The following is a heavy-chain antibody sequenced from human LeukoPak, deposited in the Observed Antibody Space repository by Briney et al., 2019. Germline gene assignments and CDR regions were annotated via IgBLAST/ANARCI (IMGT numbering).Heavy chain of an antibody. Sequence: TLSLTCTVSGGSISSGSYYWSWIRQPAGKGLEWIGRIYTSGSTNYNPSLKSRVTISVDTSKNQFSLKLSSVTAADTAVYYCARGVFLGDWGQGTLVTVSS. J-gene: IGHJ4*02. CDR3: ARGVFLGD. CDR1: GGSISSGSYY. D-gene: IGHD2-21*01. CDR2: IYTSGST. V-gene: IGHV4-61*02.